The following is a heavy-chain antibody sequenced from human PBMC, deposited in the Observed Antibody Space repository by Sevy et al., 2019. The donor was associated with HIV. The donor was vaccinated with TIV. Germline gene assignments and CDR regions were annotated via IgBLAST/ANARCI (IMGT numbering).Heavy chain of an antibody. CDR3: AREYDYSHYAFDY. CDR2: ISPTGGTI. V-gene: IGHV3-11*01. D-gene: IGHD4-4*01. J-gene: IGHJ4*02. CDR1: GFTFSDNY. Sequence: GGSLRLSCAASGFTFSDNYMSWIRQAPGKGLEWVAYISPTGGTIYYADSVKGRFTISRDNAKNSLYLQMNNLRAEDTAVYYCAREYDYSHYAFDYWGQGTLVTVSS.